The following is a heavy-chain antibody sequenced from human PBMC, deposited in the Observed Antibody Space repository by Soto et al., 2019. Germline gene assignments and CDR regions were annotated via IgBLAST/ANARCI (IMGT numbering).Heavy chain of an antibody. CDR3: ARGISSSWDTFYNHGMDV. D-gene: IGHD6-13*01. CDR1: GFIFSNHA. CDR2: VSDNAGIT. Sequence: PGGSLRLSCAASGFIFSNHAMSWVRQAPGKGLEWVSIVSDNAGITKYADPVKGRFTISRDNSKNTVYLQMNSLRAEDTAVYYCARGISSSWDTFYNHGMDVWGQGTTVTVSS. V-gene: IGHV3-23*01. J-gene: IGHJ6*02.